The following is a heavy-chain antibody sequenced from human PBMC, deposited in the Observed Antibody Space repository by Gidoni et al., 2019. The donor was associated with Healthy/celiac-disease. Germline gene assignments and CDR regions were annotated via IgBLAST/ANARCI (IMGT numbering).Heavy chain of an antibody. CDR1: GGSISSYY. CDR3: ARAAVGSIDY. D-gene: IGHD6-25*01. Sequence: QVQLQESGPGLVKPSETLSLTCTVPGGSISSYYWSWIRQPPGKGLEWIGYIYYSGSTNYNPSLKSRVTISVDTSKNQFSLKLSSVTAADTAVYYCARAAVGSIDYWGQGTLVTVSS. V-gene: IGHV4-59*01. CDR2: IYYSGST. J-gene: IGHJ4*02.